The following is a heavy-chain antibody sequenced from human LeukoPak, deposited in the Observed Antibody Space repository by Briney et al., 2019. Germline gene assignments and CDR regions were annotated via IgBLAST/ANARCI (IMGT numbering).Heavy chain of an antibody. D-gene: IGHD3-16*01. CDR3: ARVMITFGDPMGDAFDI. J-gene: IGHJ3*02. Sequence: ASVKVSCKASGYTFTSYGISWVRQAPGQGLEWMGWISAYNGNTNYAQKLQGRVTTTTDTSTSTAYMELRSLGSDDTAVYYCARVMITFGDPMGDAFDIWGQGTMVTVSS. V-gene: IGHV1-18*04. CDR2: ISAYNGNT. CDR1: GYTFTSYG.